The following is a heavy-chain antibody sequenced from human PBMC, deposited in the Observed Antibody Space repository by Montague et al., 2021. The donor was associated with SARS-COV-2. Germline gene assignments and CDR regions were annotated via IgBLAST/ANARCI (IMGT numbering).Heavy chain of an antibody. CDR3: ARGTRYYYDSTYCFDL. CDR2: VYYSGSI. V-gene: IGHV4-59*13. CDR1: GGSISTYS. D-gene: IGHD3-22*01. J-gene: IGHJ2*01. Sequence: SDTLSLTCTVSGGSISTYSWSWIWQPPGTGLEWIGYVYYSGSINYNPSLKSRVTLSIDTSKNQFSLNLSPVTAADTAVYVCARGTRYYYDSTYCFDLWGRGTLVTVSS.